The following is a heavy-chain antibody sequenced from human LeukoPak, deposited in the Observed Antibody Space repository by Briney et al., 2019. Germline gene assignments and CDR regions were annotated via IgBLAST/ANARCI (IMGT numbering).Heavy chain of an antibody. Sequence: GSLRLSCAASGFIFSSYSMNWVRQTPGKGLEWISYISSGSGTTYYGDSVQGRFITSRDNAKNSLHLQMNSLRAEDTGVYYCAKDRGNDYGVFDYWDQGILVTVSS. CDR3: AKDRGNDYGVFDY. D-gene: IGHD4-17*01. V-gene: IGHV3-48*01. CDR1: GFIFSSYS. J-gene: IGHJ4*02. CDR2: ISSGSGTT.